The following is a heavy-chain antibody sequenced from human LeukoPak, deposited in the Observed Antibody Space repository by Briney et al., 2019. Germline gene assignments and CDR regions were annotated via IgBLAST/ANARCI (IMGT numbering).Heavy chain of an antibody. CDR2: IRKDGSEK. CDR3: AREAYDILTGYYEFDY. V-gene: IGHV3-7*01. CDR1: GFTFSSYW. D-gene: IGHD3-9*01. J-gene: IGHJ4*02. Sequence: GGSLRLSCAASGFTFSSYWMSWVRQAPGKGLEWVANIRKDGSEKYYVDSVKGRFTISRDNAKNSLYLQMNSLRAEDTAVYYCAREAYDILTGYYEFDYWGQGTLVTVSS.